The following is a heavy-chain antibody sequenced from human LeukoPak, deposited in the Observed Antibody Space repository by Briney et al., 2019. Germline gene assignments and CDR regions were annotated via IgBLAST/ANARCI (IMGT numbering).Heavy chain of an antibody. V-gene: IGHV4-38-2*01. CDR3: TRHTTPGYCSGDDCHPIEN. D-gene: IGHD2-15*01. Sequence: KPSETLSLTCGVSGYSISSGHYWAWIRQPPGKGLEWIASIYNSGTTYSNPSLQSRISLSVDTSKNQFSLNLTSVTAADTAIYYCTRHTTPGYCSGDDCHPIENWGPGTLVTVSS. CDR1: GYSISSGHY. J-gene: IGHJ4*02. CDR2: IYNSGTT.